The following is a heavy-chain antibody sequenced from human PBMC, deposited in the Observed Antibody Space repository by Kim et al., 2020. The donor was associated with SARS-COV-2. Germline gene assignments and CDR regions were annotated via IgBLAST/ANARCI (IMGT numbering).Heavy chain of an antibody. V-gene: IGHV7-4-1*02. CDR1: GYTFTSYA. Sequence: ASVKVSCKASGYTFTSYAMNWVRQAPGQGLEWMGWINTNTGNPTYAQGFTGRFVFSLDTSVSTAYLQISSLKAEDTAVYYCATYYGDSTRRYYFDYWGQGTLVTVSS. CDR2: INTNTGNP. D-gene: IGHD4-17*01. J-gene: IGHJ4*02. CDR3: ATYYGDSTRRYYFDY.